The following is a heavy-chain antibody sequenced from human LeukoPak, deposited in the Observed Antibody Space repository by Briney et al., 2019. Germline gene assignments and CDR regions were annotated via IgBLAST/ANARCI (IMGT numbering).Heavy chain of an antibody. J-gene: IGHJ5*02. CDR1: GFTFSNYW. CDR2: IKSKTDGGTT. Sequence: GGSLRLSCATSGFTFSNYWMNWLRQAPGKGLEWVGRIKSKTDGGTTDYAAPVKGRFTISRDDSKNTLYLQMNSLKTEDTAVYYCTTDLYDFWSGYGTNWFDPWGQGTLVTVSS. V-gene: IGHV3-15*01. CDR3: TTDLYDFWSGYGTNWFDP. D-gene: IGHD3-3*01.